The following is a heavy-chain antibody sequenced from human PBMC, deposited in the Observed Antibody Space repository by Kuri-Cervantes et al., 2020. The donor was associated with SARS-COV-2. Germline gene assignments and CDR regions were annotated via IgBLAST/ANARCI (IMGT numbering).Heavy chain of an antibody. CDR1: GFTFSYYW. CDR3: ARPDCTINGVCFMDV. Sequence: GGSLRLSCAASGFTFSYYWMSWVRQAPGKGLEWVALISYDGTNKFYADSVKGRFTISRDNSRNTLYLQMNSLRAEDTAVFYCARPDCTINGVCFMDVWGQGTTVTVSS. V-gene: IGHV3-30-3*01. CDR2: ISYDGTNK. J-gene: IGHJ6*02. D-gene: IGHD2-8*01.